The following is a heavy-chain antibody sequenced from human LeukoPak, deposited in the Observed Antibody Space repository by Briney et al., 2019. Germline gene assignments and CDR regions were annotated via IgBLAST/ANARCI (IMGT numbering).Heavy chain of an antibody. CDR3: ARVGIQLWLGFFDY. V-gene: IGHV4-34*01. CDR1: GGSFSGYY. J-gene: IGHJ4*02. Sequence: SETLSLTCAVYGGSFSGYYWSWIRQPPGKGLEWIGEINHSGSTYYNPSLKSRVTISVDTSKNQFSLKLSSVTAADTAVYYCARVGIQLWLGFFDYWGQGTLVTVSS. CDR2: INHSGST. D-gene: IGHD5-18*01.